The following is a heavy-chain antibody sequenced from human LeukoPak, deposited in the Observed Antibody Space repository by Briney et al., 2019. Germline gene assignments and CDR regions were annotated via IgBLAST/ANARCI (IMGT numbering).Heavy chain of an antibody. CDR2: TSSSSSTI. Sequence: GGSLRLFCAASGFTFSTYRMNWVRQAPGKGLEWVSYTSSSSSTIYYAYSVKGRFTISRDNAKNSLYLQMNSLRAEDTGAYYCARLAHDAFDIWGQGTLVTVSS. D-gene: IGHD2-15*01. V-gene: IGHV3-48*01. CDR1: GFTFSTYR. CDR3: ARLAHDAFDI. J-gene: IGHJ3*02.